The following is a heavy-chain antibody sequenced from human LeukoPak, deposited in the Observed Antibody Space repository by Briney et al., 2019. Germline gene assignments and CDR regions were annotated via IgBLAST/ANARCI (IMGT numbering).Heavy chain of an antibody. CDR3: AKGAASGLVDWFDP. D-gene: IGHD3-22*01. CDR1: GFTFSNFA. V-gene: IGHV3-23*01. CDR2: ITGDYAT. Sequence: GGSLRLSCAASGFTFSNFAMMWVRQAPGKGLEWVSSITGDYATYSADPAKGRFTASRDNSKNIVYLQMDSLRDDDTAVYYCAKGAASGLVDWFDPWGQGTLVTVSS. J-gene: IGHJ5*02.